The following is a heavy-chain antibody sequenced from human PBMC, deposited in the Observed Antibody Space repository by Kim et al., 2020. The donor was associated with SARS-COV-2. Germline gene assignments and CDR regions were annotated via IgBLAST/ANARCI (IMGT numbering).Heavy chain of an antibody. V-gene: IGHV1-69*13. CDR2: IIPIFGTA. J-gene: IGHJ6*02. Sequence: SVKVSCKASGGTFSSYAISWVRQAPGQGLEWMGGIIPIFGTANYAQKFQGRVTITADESTSTAYMELSSLRSEDTAVYYCARGIVVVVAATDYYYYGMDVWGQGTTVTVSS. D-gene: IGHD2-15*01. CDR3: ARGIVVVVAATDYYYYGMDV. CDR1: GGTFSSYA.